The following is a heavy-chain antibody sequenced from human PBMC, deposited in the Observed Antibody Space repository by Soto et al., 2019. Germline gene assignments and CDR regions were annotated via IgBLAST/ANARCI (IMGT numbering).Heavy chain of an antibody. Sequence: PGEFLKISCKGSGDSFISYWIGWVRQMPGKGLEWMGIIYPGDSDTRYSPSFQGQVTISADKSISTAYLQWSSLKASDTAMYYCARPVMGAAAGTFPWGQGTQVTVSS. D-gene: IGHD6-13*01. V-gene: IGHV5-51*01. CDR2: IYPGDSDT. J-gene: IGHJ4*02. CDR3: ARPVMGAAAGTFP. CDR1: GDSFISYW.